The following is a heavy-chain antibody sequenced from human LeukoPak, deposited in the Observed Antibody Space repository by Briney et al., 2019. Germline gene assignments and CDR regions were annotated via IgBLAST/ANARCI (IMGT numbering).Heavy chain of an antibody. CDR3: ARGLDYGDYYFDY. Sequence: GGSLRLSCAASGFTFSSYSMNWVRQAPGKGLEWVANIKQDGSEKYYVDSVKGRFTISRDNAKNSLYLQMNSLRAEDTAVYYCARGLDYGDYYFDYWGQGTLVTVSS. CDR2: IKQDGSEK. CDR1: GFTFSSYS. D-gene: IGHD4-17*01. J-gene: IGHJ4*02. V-gene: IGHV3-7*01.